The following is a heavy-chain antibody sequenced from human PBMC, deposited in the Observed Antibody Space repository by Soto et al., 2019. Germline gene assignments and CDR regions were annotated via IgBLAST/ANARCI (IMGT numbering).Heavy chain of an antibody. CDR1: GGTFSSYT. V-gene: IGHV1-69*02. CDR3: ARGSDPTADYYYYMDV. Sequence: SVKVSCKASGGTFSSYTISWVRQAPGQGLEWMGRIIPILGIANYAQKFQGRVTITADKSTSTAYMELSSLRSEDTAVYYCARGSDPTADYYYYMDVWAKGTTVTISS. J-gene: IGHJ6*03. CDR2: IIPILGIA.